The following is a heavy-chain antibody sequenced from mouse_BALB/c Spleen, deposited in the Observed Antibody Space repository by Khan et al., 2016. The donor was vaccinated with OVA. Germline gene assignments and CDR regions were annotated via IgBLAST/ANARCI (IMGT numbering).Heavy chain of an antibody. D-gene: IGHD1-1*01. CDR1: GYTFTSYV. CDR3: ARRDYYGSSSFAY. Sequence: EVQLQESGPELVKPGASVKMSCKASGYTFTSYVMHWVKQKPGQGLEWIGYINPYNDGTKYNEKFKGKATLTSDKSSSTAYMELSSLTSEYAAVYYCARRDYYGSSSFAYWGQGTLVTVSA. V-gene: IGHV1S136*01. J-gene: IGHJ3*01. CDR2: INPYNDGT.